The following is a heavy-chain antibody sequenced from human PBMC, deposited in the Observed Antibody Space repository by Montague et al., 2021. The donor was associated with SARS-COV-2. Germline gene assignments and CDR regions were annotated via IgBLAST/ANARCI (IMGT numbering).Heavy chain of an antibody. CDR2: IFYSGST. D-gene: IGHD6-19*01. V-gene: IGHV4-39*01. Sequence: SETLSLTCTVSGGSISSSSYYWGWIRQPPGKGLEWIGSIFYSGSTDYNPSLKSRVTISVDTSKNQFSLKLSSVTAADTAVYYCARLALSGWPSHYLYGLDVWGPGTMITVSS. CDR1: GGSISSSSYY. J-gene: IGHJ6*01. CDR3: ARLALSGWPSHYLYGLDV.